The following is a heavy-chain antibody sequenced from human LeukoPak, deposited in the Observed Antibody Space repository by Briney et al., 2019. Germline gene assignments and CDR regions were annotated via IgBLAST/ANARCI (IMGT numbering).Heavy chain of an antibody. V-gene: IGHV1-2*02. CDR3: AIPIAVAQGAIGY. CDR2: INPNSGGT. Sequence: ASVKVSCKASGYTFTGYYMHWVRQAPGQGLEWMGWINPNSGGTNYAQKFQVRGTMTRDTSISTAYMELSRLRSDDTAVYYCAIPIAVAQGAIGYWGQGTLVTVSS. D-gene: IGHD6-19*01. CDR1: GYTFTGYY. J-gene: IGHJ4*02.